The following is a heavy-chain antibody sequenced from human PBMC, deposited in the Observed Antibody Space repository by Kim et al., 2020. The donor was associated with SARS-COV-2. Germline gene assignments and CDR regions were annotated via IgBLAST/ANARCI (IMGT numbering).Heavy chain of an antibody. CDR3: ARDPFLSGENAFDI. J-gene: IGHJ3*02. Sequence: ADPGKGRFTISRDNSKNTLYLQMNSLRAEDTAVYYCARDPFLSGENAFDIWGQGTMVTVSS. V-gene: IGHV3-33*01. D-gene: IGHD5-12*01.